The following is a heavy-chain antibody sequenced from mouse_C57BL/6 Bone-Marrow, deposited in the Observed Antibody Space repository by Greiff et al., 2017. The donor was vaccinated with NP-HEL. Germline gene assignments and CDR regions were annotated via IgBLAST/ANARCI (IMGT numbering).Heavy chain of an antibody. CDR2: IDPANGNT. CDR1: GFNIKNTY. CDR3: ARWRWLRPYYFDY. V-gene: IGHV14-3*01. J-gene: IGHJ2*01. D-gene: IGHD2-2*01. Sequence: DVKLVESVAELVRPGASVKLSCTASGFNIKNTYMHWVKQRPEQGLEWIGRIDPANGNTKYAPKFQGKATITADTSSNTAYLQLSSLTSEDTAIYYCARWRWLRPYYFDYWGQGTTLTVSS.